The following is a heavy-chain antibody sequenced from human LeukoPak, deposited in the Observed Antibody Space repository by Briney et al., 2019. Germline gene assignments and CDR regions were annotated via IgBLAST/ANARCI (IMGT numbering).Heavy chain of an antibody. D-gene: IGHD2-2*01. CDR3: ARDQGYCTTTSCYSIGGYFDY. CDR1: GFPFKTYA. J-gene: IGHJ4*02. CDR2: IIFVGSNR. V-gene: IGHV3-30-3*01. Sequence: GPLKPPRAPPGFPFKTYAMAGGPQAPGKGVGGGAVIIFVGSNRYADSVKGRFTISRDSSRHTVYLQMNSLRDEDTAVYYCARDQGYCTTTSCYSIGGYFDYWGQGTLVTVSS.